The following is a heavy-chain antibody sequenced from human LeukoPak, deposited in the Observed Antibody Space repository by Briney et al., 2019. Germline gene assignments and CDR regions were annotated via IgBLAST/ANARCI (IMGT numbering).Heavy chain of an antibody. J-gene: IGHJ5*02. Sequence: SETPSLTCGVYGGSFSGYYWSWIRQPPGKGLEWIGEINHSGSTNYNPSLKSRVTISVDTSKNQFSLKLSSVTAADTAVYYCARGISGWYGANWFDPWGQGTLVTVSS. CDR3: ARGISGWYGANWFDP. D-gene: IGHD6-19*01. V-gene: IGHV4-34*01. CDR1: GGSFSGYY. CDR2: INHSGST.